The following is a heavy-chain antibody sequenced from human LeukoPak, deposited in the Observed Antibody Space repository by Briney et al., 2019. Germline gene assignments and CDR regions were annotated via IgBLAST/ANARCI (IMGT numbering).Heavy chain of an antibody. Sequence: GGSLRLSCAVSGITLSNYGMSWVHLAPGKGLEWVAGISGSGGRTNYADSVKGRFTISRDNAKNTLYLQMNSLRAEDTAVYFCAKRGVVIRVILVGFHKEAYYFDSWGQGALVTVSS. CDR3: AKRGVVIRVILVGFHKEAYYFDS. CDR2: ISGSGGRT. J-gene: IGHJ4*02. CDR1: GITLSNYG. V-gene: IGHV3-23*01. D-gene: IGHD3-22*01.